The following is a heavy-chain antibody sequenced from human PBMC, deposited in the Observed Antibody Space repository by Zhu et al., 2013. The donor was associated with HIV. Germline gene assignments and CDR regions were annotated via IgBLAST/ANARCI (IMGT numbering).Heavy chain of an antibody. D-gene: IGHD6-19*01. V-gene: IGHV1-69*01. J-gene: IGHJ4*02. CDR3: ARETYSTGWYLDF. CDR2: IFPIFTAP. Sequence: QVQLMQSGAEVKKPGSSVKVSCKASRGTFTTHGISWVRQAPGQGLEWMGGIFPIFTAPTYAQNFQGRVTITADEATSTAYMELKSLRSEDTAIYYCARETYSTGWYLDFWGQGTLLTVSS. CDR1: RGTFTTHG.